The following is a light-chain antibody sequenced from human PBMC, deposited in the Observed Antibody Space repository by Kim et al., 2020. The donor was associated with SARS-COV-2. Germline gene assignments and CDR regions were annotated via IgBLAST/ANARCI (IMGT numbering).Light chain of an antibody. Sequence: APGKTARSTCGGNNIGSKSVHWYQQKPGQAPVLVIYYDSDRPSGIPERFSGANSGNTATLTISRVEDGDEADYYCQVWDSSSDRVVFGGGTQLTVL. V-gene: IGLV3-21*04. CDR2: YDS. CDR1: NIGSKS. J-gene: IGLJ2*01. CDR3: QVWDSSSDRVV.